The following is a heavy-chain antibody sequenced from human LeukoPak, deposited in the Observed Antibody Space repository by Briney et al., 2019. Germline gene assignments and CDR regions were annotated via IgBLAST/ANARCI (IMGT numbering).Heavy chain of an antibody. CDR1: GGSFSGYY. D-gene: IGHD1-26*01. Sequence: SETLSLTCAVYGGSFSGYYWSWIRQPPGKGLEWIGEINHSGSTNYNPSLKSRVTISVDTSKNQFSLKLSSVTAADTAVYYCARLGLSGLHFDYWGQGTLVTVSS. J-gene: IGHJ4*02. CDR2: INHSGST. V-gene: IGHV4-34*01. CDR3: ARLGLSGLHFDY.